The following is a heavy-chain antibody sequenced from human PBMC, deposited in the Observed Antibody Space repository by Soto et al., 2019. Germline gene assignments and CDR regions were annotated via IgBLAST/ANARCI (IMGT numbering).Heavy chain of an antibody. D-gene: IGHD2-15*01. V-gene: IGHV3-11*01. Sequence: GGSLRLSCAASGFTFSDYYMSWIRQAPGKGLEWVSYISSSGSTIYYADSVKGRFTISRDNAKNSLYLQMNSLRAEDTAVYYCARDYPYCSGGSCYSYYYYMDVWGKGTTVTVSS. J-gene: IGHJ6*03. CDR2: ISSSGSTI. CDR1: GFTFSDYY. CDR3: ARDYPYCSGGSCYSYYYYMDV.